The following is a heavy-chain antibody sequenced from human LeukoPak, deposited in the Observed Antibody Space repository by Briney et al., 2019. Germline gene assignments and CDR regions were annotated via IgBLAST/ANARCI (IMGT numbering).Heavy chain of an antibody. CDR2: ISAYNGNT. CDR1: GYTFTSYG. V-gene: IGHV1-18*01. CDR3: ARDGVSDSCGPTFLDY. Sequence: ASVKVSCKASGYTFTSYGISWVRQAPGQGLECMGWISAYNGNTNYAQKLQGRVTMTTDTSTSTAYMELRSLRSDDTAVYYCARDGVSDSCGPTFLDYWGQGILVTVSS. D-gene: IGHD5-18*01. J-gene: IGHJ4*02.